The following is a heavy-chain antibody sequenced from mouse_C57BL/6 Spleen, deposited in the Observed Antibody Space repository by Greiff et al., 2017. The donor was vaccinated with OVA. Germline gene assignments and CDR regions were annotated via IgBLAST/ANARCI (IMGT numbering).Heavy chain of an antibody. D-gene: IGHD1-1*01. CDR1: GFTFSSYT. Sequence: EVKLMESGGGLVKPGGSLKLSCAASGFTFSSYTMSWVRQTPEKRLEWVATISGGGGNTYYPDSVKGRFTISRDNAKNTLYLQMSSLRSEDTALYYCARQGGYYGRGYFDYWGQGTTLTVSS. V-gene: IGHV5-9*01. J-gene: IGHJ2*01. CDR3: ARQGGYYGRGYFDY. CDR2: ISGGGGNT.